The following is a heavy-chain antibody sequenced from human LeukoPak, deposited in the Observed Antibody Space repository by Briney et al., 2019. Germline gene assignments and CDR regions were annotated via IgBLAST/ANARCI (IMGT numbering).Heavy chain of an antibody. CDR1: GGSISSGGYY. CDR2: IYYSGST. D-gene: IGHD6-19*01. J-gene: IGHJ2*01. V-gene: IGHV4-31*11. Sequence: SETLSLTCAVSGGSISSGGYYWSWIRQHPGKGLEWIGYIYYSGSTYYNPSLKSRVTISVDTSKNQLSLKLSSVTAADTAVYYCARDRGYSSGWYGWYFDLWGRGTLVTVSS. CDR3: ARDRGYSSGWYGWYFDL.